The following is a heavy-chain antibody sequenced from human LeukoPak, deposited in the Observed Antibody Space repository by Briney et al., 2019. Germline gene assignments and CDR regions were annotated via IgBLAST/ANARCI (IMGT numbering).Heavy chain of an antibody. D-gene: IGHD2-15*01. J-gene: IGHJ4*02. CDR2: IKSKTDGGTT. V-gene: IGHV3-15*01. CDR1: GFTFSNAW. Sequence: GGSLRLSCAASGFTFSNAWMSWVRQAPGKGLEWVGRIKSKTDGGTTDYAAPVKGRLTISRDDSKNTLHLQMNTLKTEDTAVYYCSTGAATGFDYWGQGTLVTVSS. CDR3: STGAATGFDY.